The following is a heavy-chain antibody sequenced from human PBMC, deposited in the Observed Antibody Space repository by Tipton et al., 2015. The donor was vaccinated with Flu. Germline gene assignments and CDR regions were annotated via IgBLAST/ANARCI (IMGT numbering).Heavy chain of an antibody. Sequence: GLVKPSETLSLTCTVSYNSISTYSWAWIRQPPGKGLEWVGYIDYSGSTNYNPSLKSRVTISVDTSKSHFSLMLRSVTAADTAVYYCARLSYYDVDLKNFYFDYWGQGALVTVSS. CDR3: ARLSYYDVDLKNFYFDY. D-gene: IGHD3-10*02. J-gene: IGHJ4*02. CDR2: IDYSGST. CDR1: YNSISTYS. V-gene: IGHV4-59*08.